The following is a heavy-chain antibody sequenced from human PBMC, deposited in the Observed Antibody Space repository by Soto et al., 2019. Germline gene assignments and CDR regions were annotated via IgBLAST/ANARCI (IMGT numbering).Heavy chain of an antibody. J-gene: IGHJ4*02. Sequence: SETLSLTCTVSGGSISSFYWSWIRQPPGKGLDWIGYVYYSGSTYYNPSLKSRVTISVDRSKNQFSLKLSSVTAADTAVYYCAAGGGLPRYYWGQGTLVTVSS. CDR3: AAGGGLPRYY. D-gene: IGHD5-12*01. CDR2: VYYSGST. V-gene: IGHV4-59*12. CDR1: GGSISSFY.